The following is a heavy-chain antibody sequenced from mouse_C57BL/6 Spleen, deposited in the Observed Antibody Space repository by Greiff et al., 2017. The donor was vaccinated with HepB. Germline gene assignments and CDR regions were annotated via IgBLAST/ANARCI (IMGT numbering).Heavy chain of an antibody. CDR2: IDPSDSYT. J-gene: IGHJ3*01. CDR3: ARGEGFAY. CDR1: GYTFTSYW. V-gene: IGHV1-50*01. Sequence: QVQLKQPGAELVKPGASVKLSCKASGYTFTSYWMQWVKQRPGQGLEWIGEIDPSDSYTNYNQKFKGKATLTVDTSSSTAYMQLSSLTSEDSAVYYCARGEGFAYWGQGTLVTVSA.